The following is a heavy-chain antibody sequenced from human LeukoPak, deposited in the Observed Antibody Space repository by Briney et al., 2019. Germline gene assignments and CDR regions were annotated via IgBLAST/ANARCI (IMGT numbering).Heavy chain of an antibody. CDR1: GFTFSSYAMH. D-gene: IGHD2-15*01. J-gene: IGHJ4*02. V-gene: IGHV4-39*01. CDR2: IYYDGNT. CDR3: SRRRGGSSYFDF. Sequence: PGRSLRLSCAASGFTFSSYAMHWVRQPPGKGLEWIGNIYYDGNTYYSSSLKSRITISVDTSKNQFSLILSSVTAADTAVYYCSRRRGGSSYFDFWGQGTLVTVSS.